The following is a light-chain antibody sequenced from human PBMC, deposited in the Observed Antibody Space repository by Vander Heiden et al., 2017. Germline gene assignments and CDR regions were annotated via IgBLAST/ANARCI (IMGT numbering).Light chain of an antibody. CDR1: QGISNY. Sequence: DIQMTQSPSSLSASVGDTLTITCRASQGISNYLAWYQQRPGQVPKLLIYAAYTLQSGVSSRFSGGGSGTDFTLTISGLQPEDVATYYCQKYNTGVTFGPGTKVDLK. V-gene: IGKV1-27*01. CDR3: QKYNTGVT. J-gene: IGKJ3*01. CDR2: AAY.